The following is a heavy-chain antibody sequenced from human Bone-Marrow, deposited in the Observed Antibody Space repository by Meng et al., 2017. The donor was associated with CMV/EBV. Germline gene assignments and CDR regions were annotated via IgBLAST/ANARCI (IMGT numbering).Heavy chain of an antibody. D-gene: IGHD2-2*01. J-gene: IGHJ4*02. CDR3: AREGVIPAERPTEETYYFDN. CDR1: GGTFISYA. V-gene: IGHV1-69*10. CDR2: IIPVPGIA. Sequence: SVKVSCKSSGGTFISYAISWVRQAPGQGLEWMGGIIPVPGIANYAQKFQGRVTITADISTRTAYLELNSLRSADTAVYYCAREGVIPAERPTEETYYFDNWGQGTLVTVSS.